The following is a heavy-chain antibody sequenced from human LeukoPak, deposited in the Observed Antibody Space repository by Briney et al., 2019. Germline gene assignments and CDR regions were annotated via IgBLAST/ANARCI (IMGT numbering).Heavy chain of an antibody. CDR1: GYTFTSYY. D-gene: IGHD5-12*01. CDR3: VRDGYSGHDAL. CDR2: INPSGGST. Sequence: GASVKVSCKASGYTFTSYYMHWVRQAPGQGLEWMGIINPSGGSTTYAQKFQGRVTMTRDTSTSTVYMELSSLRSEDTAVYYCVRDGYSGHDALWGQGTLVTVSS. J-gene: IGHJ4*02. V-gene: IGHV1-46*01.